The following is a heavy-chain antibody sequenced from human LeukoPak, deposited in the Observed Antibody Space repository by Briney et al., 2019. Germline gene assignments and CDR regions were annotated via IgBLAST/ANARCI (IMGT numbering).Heavy chain of an antibody. V-gene: IGHV3-23*01. CDR2: ISASGGTT. CDR3: AKGYSYGHDAFDI. D-gene: IGHD5-18*01. J-gene: IGHJ3*02. CDR1: GITFSKYA. Sequence: GGSLRLSCTASGITFSKYAISWVRQAPGKGLEWVSAISASGGTTYYADSVKGRFTISRDNSKNTLYLQMNSLRAEDTAVYYCAKGYSYGHDAFDIWGQGTMVTVSS.